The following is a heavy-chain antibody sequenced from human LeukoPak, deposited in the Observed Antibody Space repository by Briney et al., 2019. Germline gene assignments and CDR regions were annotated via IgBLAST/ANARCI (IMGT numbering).Heavy chain of an antibody. J-gene: IGHJ6*03. CDR3: ARVTTPHGYYYYYMDV. Sequence: PSETLSLTCTVSGGSISSYYWSWIRQPAGKGLEWIGRIYTSGSTNYNPSLKSRVTMSVDTSKNQFSLKLSSVTAADTAVYYCARVTTPHGYYYYYMDVWGKGTTVTVSS. CDR1: GGSISSYY. CDR2: IYTSGST. V-gene: IGHV4-4*07. D-gene: IGHD1-14*01.